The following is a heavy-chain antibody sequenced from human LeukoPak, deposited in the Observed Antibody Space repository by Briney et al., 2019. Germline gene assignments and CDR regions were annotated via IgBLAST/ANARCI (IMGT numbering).Heavy chain of an antibody. V-gene: IGHV4-59*01. CDR3: ARGYSSGYIDYYYYMDV. J-gene: IGHJ6*03. Sequence: SETLSLTCTISGGYITSYYWRWIRQPPGTGLEWIGYIYYSGSTNYNPSLKSRVTISVDTSKNQFSLKLSSVTAADTAVYYCARGYSSGYIDYYYYMDVWGKGTTVTVSS. CDR2: IYYSGST. CDR1: GGYITSYY. D-gene: IGHD5-18*01.